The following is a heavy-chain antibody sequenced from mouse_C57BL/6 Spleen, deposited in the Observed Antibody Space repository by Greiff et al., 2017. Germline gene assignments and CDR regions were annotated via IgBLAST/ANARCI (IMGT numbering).Heavy chain of an antibody. CDR3: ARDDYDRAMDY. V-gene: IGHV3-6*01. CDR1: GYSITSGYY. CDR2: ISYDGSN. D-gene: IGHD2-4*01. Sequence: EVQVVESGPGLVKPSQSLSLTCSVTGYSITSGYYWNWIRQFPGNKLEWMGYISYDGSNNYNPSLKNRISITRDTSKNQFFLKLNSVTTEDTATYYCARDDYDRAMDYWGQGTSVTVSS. J-gene: IGHJ4*01.